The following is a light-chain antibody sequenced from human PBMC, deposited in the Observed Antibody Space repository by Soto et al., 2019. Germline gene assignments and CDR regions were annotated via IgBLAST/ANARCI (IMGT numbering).Light chain of an antibody. V-gene: IGKV3-11*01. Sequence: EIVLTQSPATLSLSPGERATLSCRASQSVSSSLAWYQQKPGQAPRLLMYDASNRAAGIPARFSYSGSGTDFTLTISSLEPEDSAIYYCQQRSNWPLLTFGGGTKVEIK. J-gene: IGKJ4*01. CDR1: QSVSSS. CDR2: DAS. CDR3: QQRSNWPLLT.